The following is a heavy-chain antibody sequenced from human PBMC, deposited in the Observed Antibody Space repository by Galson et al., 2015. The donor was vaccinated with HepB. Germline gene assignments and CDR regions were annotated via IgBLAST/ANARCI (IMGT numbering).Heavy chain of an antibody. V-gene: IGHV3-23*01. CDR2: ISGSGGST. Sequence: SLRLSCAASGFTFSSYAMSWVRQAPGKGLEWVSAISGSGGSTYYADSVKGRFTISRDNTKNTLYLQMNSLRAEDTAVYYCAKGLTTVTTGAHGGYWRQGTLVTVSS. J-gene: IGHJ4*02. D-gene: IGHD4-17*01. CDR3: AKGLTTVTTGAHGGY. CDR1: GFTFSSYA.